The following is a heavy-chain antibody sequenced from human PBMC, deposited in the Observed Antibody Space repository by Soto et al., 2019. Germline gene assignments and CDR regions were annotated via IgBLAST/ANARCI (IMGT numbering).Heavy chain of an antibody. J-gene: IGHJ6*02. V-gene: IGHV1-18*01. CDR2: INVYNGNT. Sequence: ASVKVSCKASGYTFTSNSIGWVRQAPGQGLEWMGWINVYNGNTKYAQQRQGRVTLTTDTSTSTAYMDLRSLRSDDTAVYYCARGPGDSPWNEVGYYYYYYGLDAWGQGPTVIV. D-gene: IGHD1-1*01. CDR1: GYTFTSNS. CDR3: ARGPGDSPWNEVGYYYYYYGLDA.